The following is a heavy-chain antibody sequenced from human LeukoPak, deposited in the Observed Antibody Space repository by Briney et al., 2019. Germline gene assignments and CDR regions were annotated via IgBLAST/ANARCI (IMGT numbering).Heavy chain of an antibody. CDR1: GYSFTSYW. D-gene: IGHD1-1*01. Sequence: GESLKISCKGSGYSFTSYWIGWVRQLPGKGLEWMGIIYPSDSDTRYSPSFQGQVTISADKSISTAYLQWSSLKASDTAMYYCARPTDNWTQGAFDIWGQGTMVTVSS. CDR3: ARPTDNWTQGAFDI. CDR2: IYPSDSDT. J-gene: IGHJ3*02. V-gene: IGHV5-51*01.